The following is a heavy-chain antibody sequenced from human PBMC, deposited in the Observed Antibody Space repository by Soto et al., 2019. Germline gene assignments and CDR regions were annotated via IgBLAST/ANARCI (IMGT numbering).Heavy chain of an antibody. V-gene: IGHV5-51*01. Sequence: GESLKISCKGSGYSFTSYWIGWVRQMPGKGLEWMGIIYPGDSDTRYSPSFQGQVTISADKSISTAYLQWSSLKASDTAMYYCARPQTYYYDSSPDAFDIWGQWTMVTVSS. CDR2: IYPGDSDT. CDR1: GYSFTSYW. J-gene: IGHJ3*02. D-gene: IGHD3-22*01. CDR3: ARPQTYYYDSSPDAFDI.